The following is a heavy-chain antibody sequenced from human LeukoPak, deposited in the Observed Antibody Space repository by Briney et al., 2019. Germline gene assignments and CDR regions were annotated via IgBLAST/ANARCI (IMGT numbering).Heavy chain of an antibody. V-gene: IGHV4-39*01. J-gene: IGHJ3*02. D-gene: IGHD3-22*01. CDR3: AADVSGTDYYDSSGYSI. CDR1: GGSISSSSYY. Sequence: SETLSLTCTVSGGSISSSSYYWGWIRQPPGKGLEWIGSIYYSGSTYYNPSLKSRVTISVDTSKNQFSLKLSSVTAADTAVYYCAADVSGTDYYDSSGYSIWGQGTMVTVSS. CDR2: IYYSGST.